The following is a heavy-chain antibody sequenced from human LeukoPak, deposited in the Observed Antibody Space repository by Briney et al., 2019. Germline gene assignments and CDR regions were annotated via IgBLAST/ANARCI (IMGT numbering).Heavy chain of an antibody. D-gene: IGHD5-12*01. Sequence: PGGSLRLSCVASGFTFSRNAMSWVRQAPGKGLEWVSAISGSGGSTYYADSVKGRFTISRDNSKNTLYLQMNSLRAEDTAVYYCAKDLGRDIVATIGLAYWGQGTLVTVSS. CDR2: ISGSGGST. CDR1: GFTFSRNA. CDR3: AKDLGRDIVATIGLAY. J-gene: IGHJ4*02. V-gene: IGHV3-23*01.